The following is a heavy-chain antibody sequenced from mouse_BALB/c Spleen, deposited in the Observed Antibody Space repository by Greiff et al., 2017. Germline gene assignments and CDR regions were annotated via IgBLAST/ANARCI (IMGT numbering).Heavy chain of an antibody. J-gene: IGHJ3*01. V-gene: IGHV7-3*02. D-gene: IGHD2-1*01. CDR2: IRNKANGYTT. CDR1: GFTFTDYY. CDR3: ARDIGGNRWFAY. Sequence: EVQVVESGGGLVQPGGSLRLSCATTGFTFTDYYMSWVRQPPGKALEWLGFIRNKANGYTTEYSATVKGRFTISRDNSQSILYLQMNTLRAEDSATYYCARDIGGNRWFAYWGQGTLVTVSA.